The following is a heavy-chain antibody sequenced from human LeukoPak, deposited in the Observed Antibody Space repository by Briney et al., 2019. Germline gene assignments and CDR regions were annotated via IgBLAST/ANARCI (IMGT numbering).Heavy chain of an antibody. J-gene: IGHJ6*02. CDR1: GFSFSSYA. CDR3: AKDLGDMDV. V-gene: IGHV3-23*01. CDR2: ISDSGGRT. D-gene: IGHD2-21*01. Sequence: GGSLRLSCAASGFSFSSYALSWVRQAPGRGLEWVSAISDSGGRTYYADFVKGRFTISRDNSKNTLYLQMNSLRAEDTAVYYCAKDLGDMDVWGQGTTVTVSS.